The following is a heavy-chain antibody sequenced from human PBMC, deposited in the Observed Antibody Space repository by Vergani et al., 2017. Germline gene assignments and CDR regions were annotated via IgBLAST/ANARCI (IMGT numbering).Heavy chain of an antibody. CDR3: AKGVYCSSTSCYEGRGYYCGMGV. CDR1: GFTFSSYA. CDR2: ISGSGGNT. J-gene: IGHJ6*02. D-gene: IGHD2-2*01. Sequence: EVQLLESGGGLVQPGGSLRLSCAASGFTFSSYAMSWVRQVPGKGLEWVSGISGSGGNTYYANSVKGRFTISRDNSKNTLYLQMNSLRADDTAVYYCAKGVYCSSTSCYEGRGYYCGMGVWSQGTTVTFSS. V-gene: IGHV3-23*01.